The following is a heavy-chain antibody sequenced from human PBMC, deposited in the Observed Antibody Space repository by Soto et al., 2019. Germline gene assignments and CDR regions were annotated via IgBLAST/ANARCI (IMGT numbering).Heavy chain of an antibody. CDR1: GFSFPNSI. CDR3: AADEFSTSSPTDH. D-gene: IGHD6-6*01. CDR2: IVVGSGET. J-gene: IGHJ4*02. V-gene: IGHV1-58*01. Sequence: QMHLVQSGPEVKKPGTSVRVSCKASGFSFPNSILQWVRQPRGQRLEWIGWIVVGSGETNYAQKFQERVTIVRDITTSTAHMELSSLGPEDTALYYCAADEFSTSSPTDHWGQGTLVTVSS.